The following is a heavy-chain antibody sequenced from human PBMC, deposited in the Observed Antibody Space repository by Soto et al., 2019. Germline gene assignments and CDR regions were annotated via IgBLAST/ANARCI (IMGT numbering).Heavy chain of an antibody. CDR1: GFTFSSYA. D-gene: IGHD3-3*01. V-gene: IGHV3-23*01. CDR3: AKVPYYDFWSGSFDY. Sequence: GGSLRLSCAASGFTFSSYAMSWVRQAPGKGLEWVSAISGSGGSTYYADSVKSRFTISRDNSKNTLYLQMNSLRAEDTAVYYCAKVPYYDFWSGSFDYWGQGTLVTVSS. CDR2: ISGSGGST. J-gene: IGHJ4*02.